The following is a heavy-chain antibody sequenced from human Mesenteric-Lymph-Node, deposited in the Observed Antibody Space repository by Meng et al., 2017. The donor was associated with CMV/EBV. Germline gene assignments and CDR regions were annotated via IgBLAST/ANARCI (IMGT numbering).Heavy chain of an antibody. CDR1: GFSLGSYT. CDR3: ARKPGLSMRGSAFDM. D-gene: IGHD3-22*01. Sequence: GGSLRLSCAASGFSLGSYTIHWVRQTPGKGLEWVAVISYDGTNQSYADSVKGRFTFSRDDSKQTLYLQMNSLRAEDTALYYCARKPGLSMRGSAFDMWGQGTMVTVSS. CDR2: ISYDGTNQ. V-gene: IGHV3-30*04. J-gene: IGHJ3*02.